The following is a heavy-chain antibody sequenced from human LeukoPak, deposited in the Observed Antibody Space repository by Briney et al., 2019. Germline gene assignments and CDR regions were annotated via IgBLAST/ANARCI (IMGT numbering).Heavy chain of an antibody. J-gene: IGHJ4*02. CDR2: ISYDGSNK. CDR3: AKDYLYYYGSGSYYNPPDY. V-gene: IGHV3-30*18. CDR1: GFTFSSYG. D-gene: IGHD3-10*01. Sequence: GGSLRLSCAASGFTFSSYGMHWVRQAPGKGLEWVAVISYDGSNKYYADSVKGRFTISRDNSKNTLYLQMNSLRAEDTAVYYCAKDYLYYYGSGSYYNPPDYWGQGTLVTVSS.